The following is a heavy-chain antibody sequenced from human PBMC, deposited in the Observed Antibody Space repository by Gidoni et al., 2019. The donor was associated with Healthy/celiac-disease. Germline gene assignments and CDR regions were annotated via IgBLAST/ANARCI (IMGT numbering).Heavy chain of an antibody. D-gene: IGHD3-16*01. CDR2: IYSGGST. Sequence: EVQLVETGGGLIQPGGSLRLSCAASGFTVSSNYMSWVRQAPGKGLEWVSVIYSGGSTYYADSVKGRFTISRDNSKNTLYLQMNSLRAEDTAVYYCAREMGEAPGNGGYYYYYMDVWGKGTTVTVSS. CDR3: AREMGEAPGNGGYYYYYMDV. V-gene: IGHV3-53*02. J-gene: IGHJ6*03. CDR1: GFTVSSNY.